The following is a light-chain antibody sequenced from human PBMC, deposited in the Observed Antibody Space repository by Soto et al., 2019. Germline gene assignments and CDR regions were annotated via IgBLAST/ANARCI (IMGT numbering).Light chain of an antibody. J-gene: IGLJ2*01. V-gene: IGLV1-44*01. CDR3: AAWDDSLNGVV. CDR2: SNN. CDR1: SSNIGSHT. Sequence: QSVLTQPPSASGTPGQRVTFSCFGSSSNIGSHTVNWYQQLPGTAPKLLIYSNNQRPSGVPDRFSGSKSGTSASLAISGLQSEDEADYYCAAWDDSLNGVVFGGGTKLTVL.